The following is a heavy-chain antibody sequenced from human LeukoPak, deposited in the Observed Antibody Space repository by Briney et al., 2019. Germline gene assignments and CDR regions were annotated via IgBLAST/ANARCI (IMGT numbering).Heavy chain of an antibody. CDR2: INQDGSDT. V-gene: IGHV3-7*05. CDR1: TFTLSTSW. Sequence: GGSLRLSCTASTFTLSTSWMTWVRQAPGRGLEWVANINQDGSDTQYVDSVKGRFTISRDIAKNSVHLQMNSLRVEDTAMYYCARDPYSVSYGAFDIWGQGTLVTVSS. CDR3: ARDPYSVSYGAFDI. J-gene: IGHJ4*02. D-gene: IGHD1-26*01.